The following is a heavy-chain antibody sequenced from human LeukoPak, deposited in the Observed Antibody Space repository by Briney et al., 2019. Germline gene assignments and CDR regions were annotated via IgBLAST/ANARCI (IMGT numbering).Heavy chain of an antibody. CDR3: ARDWGDDYNFGLDY. CDR2: ISAYNGNT. CDR1: GYMFTTYG. V-gene: IGHV1-18*01. J-gene: IGHJ4*02. D-gene: IGHD5-24*01. Sequence: ASVKVSCKASGYMFTTYGITWVRQAPGQGLEWMGWISAYNGNTDYAQKLQGRVTMTTDTSTNTAYMELRSLRSDDTAVYYCARDWGDDYNFGLDYWGQGTLVTASS.